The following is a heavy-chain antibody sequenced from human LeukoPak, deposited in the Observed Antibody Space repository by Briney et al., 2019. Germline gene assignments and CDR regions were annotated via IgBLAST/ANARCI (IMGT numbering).Heavy chain of an antibody. J-gene: IGHJ6*02. Sequence: GGSLRLSCAASGFTFSSYAMSWVRQAPGKGLEWVSAISGSGGSTYCADSVKGRFTISRDNSKNTLYLQMNSLRAEDTAVYYCAKGLVVPAALGLYYYYGMDVWGQGTTVTVSS. V-gene: IGHV3-23*01. CDR2: ISGSGGST. CDR3: AKGLVVPAALGLYYYYGMDV. D-gene: IGHD2-2*01. CDR1: GFTFSSYA.